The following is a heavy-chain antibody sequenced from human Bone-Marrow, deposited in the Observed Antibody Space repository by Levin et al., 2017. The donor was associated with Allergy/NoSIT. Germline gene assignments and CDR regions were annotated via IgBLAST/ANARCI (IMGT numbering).Heavy chain of an antibody. CDR1: GDYVQLGSYY. J-gene: IGHJ4*02. Sequence: SQTLSLPCPVSGDYVQLGSYYWTWIRQPPGKGLQWIAFIYYSGTTYYNPSLKSRVTMSVDTSKNQFSLKLTSMTAADTAVYYCARVERPITVLGAGNPKIDSWGQGTLVTVSS. CDR3: ARVERPITVLGAGNPKIDS. CDR2: IYYSGTT. D-gene: IGHD3-3*01. V-gene: IGHV4-61*01.